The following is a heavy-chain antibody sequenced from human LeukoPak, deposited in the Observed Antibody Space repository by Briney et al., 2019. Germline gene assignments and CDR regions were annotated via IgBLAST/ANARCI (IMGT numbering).Heavy chain of an antibody. CDR2: IKSDSGNT. Sequence: GAAVKVSCKASGYTFTQYFIHWVRQAPGQGLEWMGRIKSDSGNTEYAQRLQGRVTMTRDTSITTVYMELHSLTFDDAAVYYCARDLSSTPNWKLDYWGQGALVTVSS. J-gene: IGHJ4*02. CDR3: ARDLSSTPNWKLDY. D-gene: IGHD1-1*01. CDR1: GYTFTQYF. V-gene: IGHV1-2*06.